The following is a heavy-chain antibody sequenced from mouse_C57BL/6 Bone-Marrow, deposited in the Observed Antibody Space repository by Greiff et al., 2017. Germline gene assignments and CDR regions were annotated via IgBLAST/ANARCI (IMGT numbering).Heavy chain of an antibody. CDR2: IRLKSDNYAT. CDR3: TEPPIPFDV. J-gene: IGHJ1*03. V-gene: IGHV6-3*01. Sequence: EVNVVESGGGLVQPGGSMKLSCVASGFTFSNYWMNWVRQSPEKGLEWVAQIRLKSDNYATHYAESVKGRFTISRDDSKSSVYLQMNNLRAEDTGIYYCTEPPIPFDVWGTGTTVTVSS. CDR1: GFTFSNYW.